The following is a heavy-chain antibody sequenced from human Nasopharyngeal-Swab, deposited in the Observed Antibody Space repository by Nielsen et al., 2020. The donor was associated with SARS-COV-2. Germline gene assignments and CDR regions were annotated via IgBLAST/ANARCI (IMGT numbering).Heavy chain of an antibody. Sequence: GESLKISCAASGFTFSSYSMSWLRQAPGKRLEWVSTITGNGDTTYYADSVKGRFTISRDNSENTVYLQMNSLRAEDTALYHCARPLSRDSTWTTEANWFDPWGQGTLVTVSS. J-gene: IGHJ5*02. CDR3: ARPLSRDSTWTTEANWFDP. D-gene: IGHD6-13*01. V-gene: IGHV3-23*01. CDR2: ITGNGDTT. CDR1: GFTFSSYS.